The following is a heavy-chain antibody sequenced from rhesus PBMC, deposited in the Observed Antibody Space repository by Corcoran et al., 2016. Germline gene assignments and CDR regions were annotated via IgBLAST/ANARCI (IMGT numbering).Heavy chain of an antibody. J-gene: IGHJ4*01. CDR1: GSTFSSTW. Sequence: EVQLVDSGGGLAKPGGSLRLSCAASGSTFSSTWRHWGRQTHGKGPEWCSAINAGGDIPYYADSLKGRFTISRDNSKNTLSLQMNSLRGEDTAVYYCAKDGFDYWGQGVLVTVSS. V-gene: IGHV3S42*01. CDR2: INAGGDIP. CDR3: AKDGFDY.